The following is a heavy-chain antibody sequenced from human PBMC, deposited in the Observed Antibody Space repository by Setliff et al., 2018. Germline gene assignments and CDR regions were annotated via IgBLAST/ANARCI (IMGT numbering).Heavy chain of an antibody. CDR3: AGYQGSGSNYKVVNWFDP. CDR1: GGSIRSSTHY. CDR2: IYYSGLT. V-gene: IGHV4-39*02. D-gene: IGHD3-10*01. Sequence: SETLSLTCTVSGGSIRSSTHYWGWIRQPPGKGLEWIGTIYYSGLTYYTPSHRSRATISVDTSKNRFSLQLSSVTAADTAVYYCAGYQGSGSNYKVVNWFDPWGQGTLVTVSS. J-gene: IGHJ5*02.